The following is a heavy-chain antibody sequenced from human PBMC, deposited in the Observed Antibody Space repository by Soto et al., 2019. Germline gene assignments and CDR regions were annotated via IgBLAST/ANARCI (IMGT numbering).Heavy chain of an antibody. CDR3: ASGGCSGGSCSKSLFFDYMDV. J-gene: IGHJ6*03. CDR1: GYSFTSYW. V-gene: IGHV5-51*01. Sequence: PGESLKISCKGSGYSFTSYWIGWVRQMPGKGLEWMGIIYPGDSDTRYSPSFQGQVTISADKSISTAYLQWSSLKASDTAMYYCASGGCSGGSCSKSLFFDYMDVWGKGTTVTVSS. CDR2: IYPGDSDT. D-gene: IGHD2-15*01.